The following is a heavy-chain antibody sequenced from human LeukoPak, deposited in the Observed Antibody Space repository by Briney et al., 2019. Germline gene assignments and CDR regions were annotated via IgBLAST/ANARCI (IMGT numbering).Heavy chain of an antibody. CDR2: IYYSGST. CDR3: ARDHLWFGDLFDL. J-gene: IGHJ2*01. V-gene: IGHV4-59*01. CDR1: GGSISSYY. D-gene: IGHD3-10*01. Sequence: SETLSLTCTVSGGSISSYYWSWIRQPPGKGLEWIGYIYYSGSTNYNPSLKSRVTISVDTSKNQFSLKLSSVTAADMAVYYCARDHLWFGDLFDLWGRGTLVTVSS.